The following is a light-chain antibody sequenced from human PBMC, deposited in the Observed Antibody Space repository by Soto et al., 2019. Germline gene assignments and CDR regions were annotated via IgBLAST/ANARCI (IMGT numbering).Light chain of an antibody. Sequence: EIVLTHSPCTLSLSPGSRSTLSCRASQSVRSGYLAWYQQKPCQAPRLIYGASSRATGIPERLSGGGSGTDLTITISRMEDEDFELYYCQQYATSTRTFGGGTKVDI. J-gene: IGKJ4*01. V-gene: IGKV3-20*01. CDR2: GAS. CDR1: QSVRSGY. CDR3: QQYATSTRT.